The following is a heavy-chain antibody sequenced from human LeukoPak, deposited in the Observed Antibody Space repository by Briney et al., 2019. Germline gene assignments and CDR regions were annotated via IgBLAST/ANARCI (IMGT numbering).Heavy chain of an antibody. CDR2: IKQDESEK. CDR3: ARVDFEARGWYRIDY. D-gene: IGHD6-19*01. V-gene: IGHV3-7*01. CDR1: GFTFSSYW. Sequence: SGGSLRLSCAASGFTFSSYWMTWVRQAPGKGLEWVANIKQDESEKYYVDPVKGRFTISRDNAKNSLHLQMDSLRAEDTAAYYCARVDFEARGWYRIDYWGQGTLVTVSS. J-gene: IGHJ4*02.